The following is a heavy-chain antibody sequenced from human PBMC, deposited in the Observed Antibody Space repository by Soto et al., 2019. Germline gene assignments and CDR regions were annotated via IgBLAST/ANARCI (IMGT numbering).Heavy chain of an antibody. CDR1: GYTFTSYG. D-gene: IGHD1-7*01. J-gene: IGHJ6*02. CDR3: ARRYNWNYGGDYYGMDV. V-gene: IGHV1-18*04. CDR2: ISAYNGNT. Sequence: QVQLVQSGAEVKKPGASVKVSCKASGYTFTSYGISWVRQAPGQGLEWMGWISAYNGNTNYAQKLQGRVTMTTDTSTSTGYIELRSLRSDDTAVYYCARRYNWNYGGDYYGMDVWGQGTTVTVSS.